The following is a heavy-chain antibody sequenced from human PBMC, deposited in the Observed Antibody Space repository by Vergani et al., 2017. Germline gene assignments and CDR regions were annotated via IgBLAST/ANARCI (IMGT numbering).Heavy chain of an antibody. V-gene: IGHV1-2*02. CDR2: INPNSGVT. J-gene: IGHJ6*02. CDR3: ARRAPSPNYYYYGMDV. CDR1: GYTFTGYY. Sequence: QVQLVQSGAEVKKPGASVKVSCKASGYTFTGYYMHWVRQAPGQGLEWMGWINPNSGVTNYAQKFQGRVTMTRDTSISTAYMELSRLRSDDTAVYYCARRAPSPNYYYYGMDVWGQGTTVTVSS.